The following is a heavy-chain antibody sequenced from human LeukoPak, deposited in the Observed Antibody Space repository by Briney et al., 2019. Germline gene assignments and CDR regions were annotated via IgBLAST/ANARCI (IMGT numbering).Heavy chain of an antibody. CDR1: GGSISSYY. J-gene: IGHJ3*02. CDR2: ISDIGSI. D-gene: IGHD4-17*01. V-gene: IGHV4-59*01. CDR3: ARESGDFSFDI. Sequence: PSETLSLTCTVSGGSISSYYWSWIRQPPGKGLEWIAYISDIGSINYNPSLKSRVTISVDTSKNQFSLNLSSVTAADTAVYYCARESGDFSFDIWGQGTMVTVSS.